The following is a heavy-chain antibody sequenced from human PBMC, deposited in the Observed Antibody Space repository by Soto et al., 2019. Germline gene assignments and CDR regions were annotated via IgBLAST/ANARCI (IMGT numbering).Heavy chain of an antibody. J-gene: IGHJ6*02. D-gene: IGHD2-15*01. CDR1: GYTFTSYA. CDR3: ASAYCSGGTCPLYYGMDV. V-gene: IGHV1-3*01. CDR2: INAGNGNT. Sequence: QVQLVQSGAEVKKPGASVKVSCKASGYTFTSYAMHWVRQAPGQRLEWMGWINAGNGNTKYSQKFQGTVTITRDTSAGTADMQLNSLRSEDTAVYYCASAYCSGGTCPLYYGMDVWGPGTTVTVAS.